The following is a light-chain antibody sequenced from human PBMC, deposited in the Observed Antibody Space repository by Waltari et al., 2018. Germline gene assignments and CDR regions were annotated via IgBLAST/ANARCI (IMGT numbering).Light chain of an antibody. V-gene: IGKV3-20*01. J-gene: IGKJ1*01. Sequence: EIVLTQSPVSLSLSPGERATLSCRSSQSISRYLAWYQQKPGQAPRLLIYGASNRATGVPPRFSGSGSGTDFSLTISGLEPEDSAVYYCQYHFRLPATFGQGTKVEIK. CDR2: GAS. CDR3: QYHFRLPAT. CDR1: QSISRY.